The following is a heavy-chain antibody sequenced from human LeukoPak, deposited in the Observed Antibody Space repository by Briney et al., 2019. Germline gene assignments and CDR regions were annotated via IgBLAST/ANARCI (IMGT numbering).Heavy chain of an antibody. J-gene: IGHJ4*02. D-gene: IGHD2/OR15-2a*01. CDR2: LSNIGKT. CDR3: SEGYFEPFDH. CDR1: GVSVSTSH. V-gene: IGHV4-59*02. Sequence: SETVSLTCNVSGVSVSTSHWNWIRQRPGKGLEWIGCLSNIGKTDYNISLKSRVSISLGSSNNHFSLKLTSVTAADTAVYYCSEGYFEPFDHWGQGILVTVSS.